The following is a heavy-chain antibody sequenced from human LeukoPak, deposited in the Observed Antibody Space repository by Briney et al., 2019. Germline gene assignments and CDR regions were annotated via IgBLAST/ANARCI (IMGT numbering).Heavy chain of an antibody. CDR2: INHSGST. V-gene: IGHV4-34*01. D-gene: IGHD3-3*01. CDR1: GGSFSGYY. J-gene: IGHJ6*03. Sequence: ASETLSLTCAVYGGSFSGYYWSWIRQPPGKGLEWIGEINHSGSTNYNPSLRSRVTISVDTSKNQFSLKLSSVTAADTAVYYCERFFCSASDYMDVWGKGTTVTVSS. CDR3: ERFFCSASDYMDV.